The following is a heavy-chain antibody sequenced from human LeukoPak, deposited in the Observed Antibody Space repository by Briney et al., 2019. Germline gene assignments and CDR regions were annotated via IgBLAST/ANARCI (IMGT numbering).Heavy chain of an antibody. V-gene: IGHV1-18*01. D-gene: IGHD3-9*01. J-gene: IGHJ3*02. Sequence: ASVKVSCKASGYTFTSYGISWVRQAPGQGLEWMGWISAYNGNTNYAQKLQGRVTMTTDTSTSTAYMELRSLRSDDTAVYYCARDDILTGRGAFDIWGQGTTVTVSS. CDR2: ISAYNGNT. CDR1: GYTFTSYG. CDR3: ARDDILTGRGAFDI.